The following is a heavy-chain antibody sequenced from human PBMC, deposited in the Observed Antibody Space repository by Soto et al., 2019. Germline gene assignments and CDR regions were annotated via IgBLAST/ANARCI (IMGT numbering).Heavy chain of an antibody. J-gene: IGHJ6*02. V-gene: IGHV2-5*02. CDR2: LYWDDDK. D-gene: IGHD2-21*02. CDR1: GLSLRTTGVG. Sequence: QITLKESGPTLVKPTQTLTLTCTVSGLSLRTTGVGVGWVRQPPGKALEWLALLYWDDDKRYSPSLKSRLTITKDISKKQVILTMTNRDTVDTATYYCVQTRCGGDCLETYSSHAYYGLDVWGQGTTVTVSS. CDR3: VQTRCGGDCLETYSSHAYYGLDV.